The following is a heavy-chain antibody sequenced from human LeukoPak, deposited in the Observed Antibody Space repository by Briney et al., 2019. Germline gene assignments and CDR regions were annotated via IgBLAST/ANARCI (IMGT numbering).Heavy chain of an antibody. D-gene: IGHD5-18*01. Sequence: GASVKVSCKASGYTFTDYYMHWVRQAPGQGLEWMGWINPNSGGTNYAQKFQGRVTMTRNTSISTAYMELSSLRSEDTAVYYCAREALGYSYGYSDSLDYWGQGTLVTVSS. CDR2: INPNSGGT. V-gene: IGHV1-2*02. CDR3: AREALGYSYGYSDSLDY. J-gene: IGHJ4*02. CDR1: GYTFTDYY.